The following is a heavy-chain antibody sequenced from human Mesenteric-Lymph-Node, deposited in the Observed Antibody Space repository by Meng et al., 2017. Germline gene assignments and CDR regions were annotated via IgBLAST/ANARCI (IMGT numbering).Heavy chain of an antibody. CDR1: GFTFSSYA. Sequence: GESLKISCAASGFTFSSYAMSWVRQAPGKGLEWVSAISGSGGSTYYADSVKGRFTISRDNSKNTLYLQMNSLRAGDTAVHYCAREADTAMVIIYYYGMDVWGQGTTVTVSS. CDR3: AREADTAMVIIYYYGMDV. V-gene: IGHV3-23*01. CDR2: ISGSGGST. D-gene: IGHD5-18*01. J-gene: IGHJ6*02.